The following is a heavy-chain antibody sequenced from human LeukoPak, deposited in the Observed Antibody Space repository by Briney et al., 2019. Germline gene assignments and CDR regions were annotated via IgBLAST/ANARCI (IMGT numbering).Heavy chain of an antibody. J-gene: IGHJ4*02. Sequence: SETLSLTCTVSGGSIGSYYWSWIRQPAGKGLEWIGRAHSSGSANYIPSIKSRVTMSIDTSKNQFSLKLSSVTAADTAMYYCAREAVDYGSGSLDFWGQGTLVTVSS. CDR3: AREAVDYGSGSLDF. CDR1: GGSIGSYY. V-gene: IGHV4-4*07. D-gene: IGHD3-10*01. CDR2: AHSSGSA.